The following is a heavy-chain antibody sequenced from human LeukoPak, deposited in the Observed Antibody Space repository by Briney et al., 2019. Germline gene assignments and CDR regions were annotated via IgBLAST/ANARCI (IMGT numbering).Heavy chain of an antibody. V-gene: IGHV7-4-1*02. CDR3: ARGPPPTVLTTFGWFDP. CDR1: GYTFTSYA. Sequence: ASAKVSCKASGYTFTSYAMNWVRQAPGQGLEWMGWINTNTGNPTYAQGFTGRFVFSLDTSVSTAYLQISGLKAEDTAVYYCARGPPPTVLTTFGWFDPWGQGTLVTVSS. CDR2: INTNTGNP. J-gene: IGHJ5*02. D-gene: IGHD4-11*01.